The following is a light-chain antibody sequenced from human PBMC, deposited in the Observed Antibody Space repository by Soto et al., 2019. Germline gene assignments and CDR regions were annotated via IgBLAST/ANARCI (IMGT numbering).Light chain of an antibody. CDR1: QSVNSY. CDR2: DAS. J-gene: IGKJ3*01. V-gene: IGKV3-11*01. CDR3: QQRSSWPPFT. Sequence: EIVLTQSPATLSLSPGERATLSCRASQSVNSYLAWYQQKPGQAPRLLIYDASNRATGIPARFSGSGSGTDFTLTISSLEPEDFAVYYCQQRSSWPPFTFGPGTNVDIK.